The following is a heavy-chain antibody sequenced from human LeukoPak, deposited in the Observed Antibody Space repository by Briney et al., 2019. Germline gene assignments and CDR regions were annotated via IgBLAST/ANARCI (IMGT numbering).Heavy chain of an antibody. Sequence: GGSLRLSCAASGFTFDDYAMHWVRQAPGKGLEWVSLISGDGGSTYYADSVKGRFTISGDNSKNSLYLQMDSLRTEDTALYYCAKIFPPSYYYDSSGYYDPFDYWGQGTLVTVSS. CDR2: ISGDGGST. V-gene: IGHV3-43*02. J-gene: IGHJ4*02. CDR3: AKIFPPSYYYDSSGYYDPFDY. D-gene: IGHD3-22*01. CDR1: GFTFDDYA.